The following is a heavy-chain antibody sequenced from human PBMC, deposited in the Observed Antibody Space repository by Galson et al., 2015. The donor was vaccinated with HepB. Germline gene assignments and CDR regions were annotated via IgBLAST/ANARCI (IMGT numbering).Heavy chain of an antibody. V-gene: IGHV6-1*01. Sequence: CAISGDSVSSHRAAWNWIRQSPSRGLEWLGRTYYRSKWSSDYAASVKSRITINADTSKNQFSLQLNSVTPEDTAVYYCARGHYYDSTGAYYFDYWGQGTLVTASS. CDR2: TYYRSKWSS. D-gene: IGHD3-22*01. CDR3: ARGHYYDSTGAYYFDY. J-gene: IGHJ4*02. CDR1: GDSVSSHRAA.